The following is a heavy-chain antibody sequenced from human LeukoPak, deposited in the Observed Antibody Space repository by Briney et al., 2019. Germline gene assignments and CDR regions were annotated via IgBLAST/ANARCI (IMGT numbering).Heavy chain of an antibody. CDR1: GFTFSSYS. J-gene: IGHJ4*02. D-gene: IGHD5-18*01. CDR3: ARLYTAMGY. Sequence: NPGGSLRLSCAASGFTFSSYSMNWVRQAPGKGLEWVSSISSSSSYIYYAGSVKGRFTISRDNAKNSLYPQMNSLRAEDTAVYYCARLYTAMGYWGQGTLVTVSS. V-gene: IGHV3-21*01. CDR2: ISSSSSYI.